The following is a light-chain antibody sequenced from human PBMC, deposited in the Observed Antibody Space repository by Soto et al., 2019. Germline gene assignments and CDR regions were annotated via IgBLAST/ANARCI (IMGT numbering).Light chain of an antibody. CDR1: QDIKTW. CDR2: AAS. V-gene: IGKV1D-16*01. J-gene: IGKJ4*01. CDR3: QQYNSYPLT. Sequence: DVQMTQSPSSLSASVGDRVTITCRASQDIKTWLVWYQQKPEQAPKSLIYAASGLQAVVPSRFSVSGSVTDFTLTISSLQPEDSAIYYCQQYNSYPLTFGGGT.